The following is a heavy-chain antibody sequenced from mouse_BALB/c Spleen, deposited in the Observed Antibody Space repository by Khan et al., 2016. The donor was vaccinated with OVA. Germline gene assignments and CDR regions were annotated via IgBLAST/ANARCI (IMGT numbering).Heavy chain of an antibody. D-gene: IGHD1-1*01. CDR2: IDPANGNT. CDR3: ARLRFGHFDV. V-gene: IGHV14-3*02. CDR1: GFNIKDTY. Sequence: VQLKQSGAELVKPGASVKLSCTASGFNIKDTYMHWVKQRPEQGLEWIGRIDPANGNTKYDPKFQGKATITADTSSNTAYLQLSSLTSEDTAVYYCARLRFGHFDVWGAGTTVTVSS. J-gene: IGHJ1*01.